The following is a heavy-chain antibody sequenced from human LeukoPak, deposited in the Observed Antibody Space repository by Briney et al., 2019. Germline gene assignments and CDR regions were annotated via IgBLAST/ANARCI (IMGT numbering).Heavy chain of an antibody. Sequence: PSETLSLTRTVSGGSISSSSYYWGWIRQPPGKGLEWIGSIYYSGSTYYNPSLKSRVTISVDTSKNQFSLKLSSVTAADTAVYYCYGGNADFDYWGQGTLVTVSS. CDR1: GGSISSSSYY. J-gene: IGHJ4*02. V-gene: IGHV4-39*07. CDR3: YGGNADFDY. CDR2: IYYSGST. D-gene: IGHD4-23*01.